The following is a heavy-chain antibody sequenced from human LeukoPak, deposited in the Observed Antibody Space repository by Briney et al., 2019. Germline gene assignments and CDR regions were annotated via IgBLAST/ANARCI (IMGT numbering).Heavy chain of an antibody. CDR3: AREKAIFGVVPGFDP. V-gene: IGHV4-61*01. J-gene: IGHJ5*02. Sequence: SEALSHTCTVSGGSVSSGSYYWSWIRQPPGKGLEWIGYIYYSGSTNYNPSLKSRVTISVDTSKNQFSLKLSSVTAADTAVYYCAREKAIFGVVPGFDPWGQGTLVTVSS. CDR2: IYYSGST. D-gene: IGHD3-3*01. CDR1: GGSVSSGSYY.